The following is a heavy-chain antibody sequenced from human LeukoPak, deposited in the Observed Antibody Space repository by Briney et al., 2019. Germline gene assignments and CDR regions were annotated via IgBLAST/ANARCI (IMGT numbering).Heavy chain of an antibody. V-gene: IGHV3-43*02. CDR1: GFTFDDYA. D-gene: IGHD4-23*01. CDR2: ISGDGGST. Sequence: GGSLRLSCAASGFTFDDYAMHWVRQAPGKGLEWVSLISGDGGSTYYADSVKGRFTISRDNSKNTLYLQMNSLRAEDTAVYYCAKRSDYGANWNYFDYWGQGTPVTVSS. J-gene: IGHJ4*02. CDR3: AKRSDYGANWNYFDY.